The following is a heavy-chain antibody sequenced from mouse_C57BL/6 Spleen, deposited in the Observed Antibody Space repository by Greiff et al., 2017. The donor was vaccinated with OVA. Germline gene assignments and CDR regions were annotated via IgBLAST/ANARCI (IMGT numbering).Heavy chain of an antibody. D-gene: IGHD1-1*01. V-gene: IGHV1-52*01. J-gene: IGHJ2*01. CDR2: IDPSDSET. CDR3: ARGGFTTVVAFDY. CDR1: GYTFTSYW. Sequence: QVQLQQSGAELVRPGSSVKLSCKASGYTFTSYWMHWVKQRPIQGLEWIGNIDPSDSETHYNQKFKDKATLTVDKSSSTAYMQLSSLTSEDSAVYYCARGGFTTVVAFDYWGQGTTLTVSS.